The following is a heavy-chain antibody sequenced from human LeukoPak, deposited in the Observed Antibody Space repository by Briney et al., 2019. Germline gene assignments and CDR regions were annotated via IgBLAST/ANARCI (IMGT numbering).Heavy chain of an antibody. D-gene: IGHD6-6*01. CDR1: GFTFNNYT. Sequence: PGGSLRLSCAPSGFTFNNYTKTWVRQAPGKGLEWVAAISNSGGNSYYADSLKGRFTISRDNSNNTLYLQMYGLRAEDTAVYYCARGTGIARPDYWGQGTLVTVSS. V-gene: IGHV3-23*01. CDR2: ISNSGGNS. J-gene: IGHJ4*02. CDR3: ARGTGIARPDY.